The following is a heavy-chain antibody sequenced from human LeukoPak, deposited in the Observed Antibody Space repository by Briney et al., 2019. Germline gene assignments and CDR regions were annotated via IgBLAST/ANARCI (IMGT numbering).Heavy chain of an antibody. J-gene: IGHJ3*01. D-gene: IGHD3-3*01. CDR2: ISTRDTFI. Sequence: PGGSLRLSCEASGFTFTTYSMTWVRQTPGEGLEWVSSISTRDTFINYADSVKGRFTISRDNAKNSLFLQMTSLRAEDTAMYYCARWRPRSDALDVWGKGTMVMVSS. V-gene: IGHV3-21*01. CDR3: ARWRPRSDALDV. CDR1: GFTFTTYS.